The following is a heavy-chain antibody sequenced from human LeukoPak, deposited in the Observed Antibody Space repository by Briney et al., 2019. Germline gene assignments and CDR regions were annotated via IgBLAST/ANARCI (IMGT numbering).Heavy chain of an antibody. V-gene: IGHV1-46*01. CDR2: INPSGGST. Sequence: ASVKVSCKASGYTFTSYYMHWVRQAPGQGLEWMGIINPSGGSTSYAQKFQGRVTMTRDTSTSTVYMELSSLRSEDTAVYYCARDGDYYYDSRATFDYWGQGTLVTVSS. CDR1: GYTFTSYY. CDR3: ARDGDYYYDSRATFDY. J-gene: IGHJ4*02. D-gene: IGHD3-22*01.